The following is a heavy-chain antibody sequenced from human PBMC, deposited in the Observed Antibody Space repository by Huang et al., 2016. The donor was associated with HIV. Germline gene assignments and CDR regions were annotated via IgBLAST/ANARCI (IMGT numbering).Heavy chain of an antibody. J-gene: IGHJ5*02. V-gene: IGHV1-3*01. CDR1: GFNFLTYA. CDR3: ARDKEAGTPFFDP. Sequence: QVQLVQSGAEVEKPGASVNLSCKASGFNFLTYALHWVRQAPGQRLEWMGWIKGDGPTKYSQKFQGRVTITRDRSASTVYVDFKSLTYEDTAVYYCARDKEAGTPFFDPWGQGTLVTVSS. D-gene: IGHD6-19*01. CDR2: IKGDGPT.